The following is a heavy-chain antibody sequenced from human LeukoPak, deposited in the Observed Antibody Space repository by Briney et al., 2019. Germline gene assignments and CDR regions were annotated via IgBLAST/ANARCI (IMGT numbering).Heavy chain of an antibody. J-gene: IGHJ3*02. V-gene: IGHV1-18*04. Sequence: ASVKVSCKASGYTFTGYYMHWVRQAPGQGLEWMGWISAYNGNTNYAQKLQGRVTMTTDTSTSTAYMELRSLRSEDTAVYYCARDQCSSASCYTRGAFDIWGQGTMVTVSS. CDR1: GYTFTGYY. CDR2: ISAYNGNT. D-gene: IGHD2-2*02. CDR3: ARDQCSSASCYTRGAFDI.